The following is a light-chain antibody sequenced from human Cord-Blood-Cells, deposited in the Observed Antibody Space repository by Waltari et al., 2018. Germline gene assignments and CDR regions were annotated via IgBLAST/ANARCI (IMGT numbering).Light chain of an antibody. Sequence: QSALTQPPSASGSHGQSVTISCTGTSRDVGGYNYVSWYQHHPGKTPKLMIDEVSKRPSGVPDRFSGSKSGNTASLTVSGLQAEDEADYYCSSYAGSNNYVVFGGGTKLTVL. CDR3: SSYAGSNNYVV. J-gene: IGLJ2*01. CDR1: SRDVGGYNY. CDR2: EVS. V-gene: IGLV2-8*01.